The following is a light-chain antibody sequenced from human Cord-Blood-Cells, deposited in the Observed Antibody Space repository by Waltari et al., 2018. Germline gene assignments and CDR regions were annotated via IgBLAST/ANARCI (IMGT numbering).Light chain of an antibody. CDR2: EVS. V-gene: IGLV2-14*01. Sequence: QSALTQPASVSGSPGQSITISCTGTSSDLRGYNYVSWYQQHPGKAPKLLIYEVSNRPSGVSNRFSGSKSGNTASLTISGLQAEDEADYYCSSYTSSSTLIVFGTGTKVTVL. CDR1: SSDLRGYNY. J-gene: IGLJ1*01. CDR3: SSYTSSSTLIV.